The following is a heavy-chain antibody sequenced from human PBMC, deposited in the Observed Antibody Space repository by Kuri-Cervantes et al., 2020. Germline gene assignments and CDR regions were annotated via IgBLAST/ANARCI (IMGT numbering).Heavy chain of an antibody. CDR2: IYHSGST. V-gene: IGHV4-38-2*01. CDR1: GYSISSGYY. CDR3: ARHQYYNFWSGYYPTYNWFDP. J-gene: IGHJ5*02. D-gene: IGHD3-3*01. Sequence: GSLRLSCAVSGYSISSGYYWGWIRQPPGKGLEWIGSIYHSGSTYYNPSLKSRVTISVDTSKNQFSLKLSSVTAADTAVYYCARHQYYNFWSGYYPTYNWFDPWGQGTLVTVSS.